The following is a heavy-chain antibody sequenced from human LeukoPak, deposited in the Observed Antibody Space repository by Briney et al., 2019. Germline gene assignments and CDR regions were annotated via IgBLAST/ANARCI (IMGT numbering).Heavy chain of an antibody. D-gene: IGHD6-13*01. V-gene: IGHV4-59*12. J-gene: IGHJ4*02. CDR2: IYYSGST. CDR3: ARARYSSSWYSPTYFDY. CDR1: GGSISNYY. Sequence: PSETLSLTCTVSGGSISNYYWSWIRQPPGKGLEWIGYIYYSGSTNYNPSLKSRVTISVDTSKNQFSLKLSSVTAADTAVYYCARARYSSSWYSPTYFDYWGQGTLVTVSS.